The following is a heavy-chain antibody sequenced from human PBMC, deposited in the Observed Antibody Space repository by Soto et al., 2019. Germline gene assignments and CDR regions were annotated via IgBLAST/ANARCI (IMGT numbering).Heavy chain of an antibody. CDR1: GFTFTSYA. CDR2: ISYSGHTT. V-gene: IGHV3-23*01. Sequence: PGGSLRLSCAASGFTFTSYAMNWVRQAPGQGLEWVSTISYSGHTTYYADSVKGRFTISRYNSNNTLYLQMDSLRGEDTAVYYCAKGAPLLAAGTWWFDPWGQGTLVTVSS. D-gene: IGHD6-13*01. J-gene: IGHJ5*02. CDR3: AKGAPLLAAGTWWFDP.